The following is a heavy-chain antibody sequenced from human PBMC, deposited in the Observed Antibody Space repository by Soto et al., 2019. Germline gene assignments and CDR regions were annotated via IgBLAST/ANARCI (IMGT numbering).Heavy chain of an antibody. V-gene: IGHV4-61*01. CDR3: ARDRLCSGGNCLSGNYYGMDV. CDR1: GGSVRSGSYY. D-gene: IGHD2-15*01. J-gene: IGHJ6*02. CDR2: VYYSGST. Sequence: SETLSLTCSVSGGSVRSGSYYWSWIRQPPGKGLEWIGYVYYSGSTNYNPSLKSRVTISVDTSKNQFSLKLSSVTAADTAVYYCARDRLCSGGNCLSGNYYGMDVWGQGTTVTVSS.